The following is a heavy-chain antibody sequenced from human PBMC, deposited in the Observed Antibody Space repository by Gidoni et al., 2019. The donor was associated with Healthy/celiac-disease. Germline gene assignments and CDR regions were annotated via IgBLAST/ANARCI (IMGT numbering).Heavy chain of an antibody. V-gene: IGHV1-69*01. J-gene: IGHJ6*03. CDR1: GGTFSSYA. CDR2: IIPIFGTA. Sequence: QVQLVQSGAEVKKPGSSVKVSCKASGGTFSSYAISWVRQAPGQGLEWMGGIIPIFGTANYAQKFQGRVTITADESTSTAYMELSSLRSEDTAVYYCARAPIVVVPAAIDTQEDYYYMDVWGKGTTVTVSS. CDR3: ARAPIVVVPAAIDTQEDYYYMDV. D-gene: IGHD2-2*02.